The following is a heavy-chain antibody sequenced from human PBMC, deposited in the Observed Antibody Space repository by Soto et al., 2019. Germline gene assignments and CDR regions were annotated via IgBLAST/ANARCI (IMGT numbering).Heavy chain of an antibody. CDR2: ISGSGGST. D-gene: IGHD6-13*01. Sequence: EVQLLESGGGLVEPGGSLRLSCAASGFTFSSYAMSWVRQAPGKGLEWVSVISGSGGSTYYADSVKGRFTISRDNSKNTLYLQMNSLRPEDTAVYYCAKDLRSSSWYFDLWGRGTLITVSS. CDR3: AKDLRSSSWYFDL. CDR1: GFTFSSYA. J-gene: IGHJ2*01. V-gene: IGHV3-23*01.